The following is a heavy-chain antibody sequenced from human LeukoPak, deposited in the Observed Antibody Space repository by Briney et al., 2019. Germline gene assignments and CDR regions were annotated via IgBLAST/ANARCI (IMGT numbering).Heavy chain of an antibody. CDR3: ATDRERDPSVYYLV. V-gene: IGHV3-23*01. J-gene: IGHJ4*02. Sequence: GGSLRLSCAASGFTFSDYAMSWVRQAPGQGLEWVSTISDDGSGTYYADSVRGRFTISRDNSKNTLFLQINSLRAEDSAVYYCATDRERDPSVYYLVGGQGTLITVSS. CDR2: ISDDGSGT. D-gene: IGHD3-22*01. CDR1: GFTFSDYA.